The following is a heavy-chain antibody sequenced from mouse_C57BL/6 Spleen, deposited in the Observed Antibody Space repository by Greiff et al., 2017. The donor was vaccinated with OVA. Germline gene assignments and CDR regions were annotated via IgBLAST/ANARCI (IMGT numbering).Heavy chain of an antibody. J-gene: IGHJ3*01. CDR1: GYTFTDYE. D-gene: IGHD2-4*01. CDR2: IDPETGGT. CDR3: TRWSPIYYEAY. V-gene: IGHV1-15*01. Sequence: QVQLKQSGAELVRPGASVTLSCKASGYTFTDYEMHWVKQTPVHGLEWIGAIDPETGGTAYNQKFKGKAILTADKSSSTAYMELRSLTSEDSAVYYCTRWSPIYYEAYWGQGTLVTVSA.